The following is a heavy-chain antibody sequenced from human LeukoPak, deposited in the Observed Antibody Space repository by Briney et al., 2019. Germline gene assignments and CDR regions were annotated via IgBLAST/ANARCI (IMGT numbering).Heavy chain of an antibody. CDR2: TYYRSTWYN. CDR3: ARRLTQYDCFDP. D-gene: IGHD2-2*01. Sequence: LSQTLSLTCAISGDSVSSNSVTWNWIRPSPALGLVWLSRTYYRSTWYNDYAVSVRGRITVNPDTSKNQFSLHLNSVTPEDTAVYYCARRLTQYDCFDPWGQGILVTVSS. CDR1: GDSVSSNSVT. V-gene: IGHV6-1*01. J-gene: IGHJ5*02.